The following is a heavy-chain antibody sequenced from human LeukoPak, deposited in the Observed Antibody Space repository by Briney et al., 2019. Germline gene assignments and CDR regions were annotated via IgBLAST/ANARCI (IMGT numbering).Heavy chain of an antibody. CDR2: ISGSGGST. Sequence: PGGSLRLSCAVSGFSVTNNYMSWVRQAPGKGLEWVSAISGSGGSTYYADSVKGRFTISRDNSKNTLYLQMNSLRAEDTAVYYCAKVPRGDYGEGYGMDVWGQGTTVTVSS. CDR1: GFSVTNNY. J-gene: IGHJ6*02. V-gene: IGHV3-23*01. D-gene: IGHD4-17*01. CDR3: AKVPRGDYGEGYGMDV.